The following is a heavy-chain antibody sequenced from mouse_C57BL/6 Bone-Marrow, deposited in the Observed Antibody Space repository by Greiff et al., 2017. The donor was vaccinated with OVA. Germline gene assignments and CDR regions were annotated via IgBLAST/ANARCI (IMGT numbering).Heavy chain of an antibody. V-gene: IGHV14-3*01. CDR2: IDPANGNT. Sequence: VHVKQSVAELVRPGASVKLSCTASGFNIKNTYMHWVKQRPEQGLEWIGRIDPANGNTKYAPKFQGKATITADTSSNTAYLQLSSLTSEDTAIYYCARGGLRPGYYYAMDYWGQGTSVTVSS. CDR1: GFNIKNTY. J-gene: IGHJ4*01. CDR3: ARGGLRPGYYYAMDY. D-gene: IGHD2-4*01.